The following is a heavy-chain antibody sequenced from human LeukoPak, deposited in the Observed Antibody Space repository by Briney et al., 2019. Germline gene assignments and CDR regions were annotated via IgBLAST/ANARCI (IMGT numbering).Heavy chain of an antibody. CDR2: IYGDGST. V-gene: IGHV3-66*01. J-gene: IGHJ3*02. D-gene: IGHD4-11*01. Sequence: PGGALRLSCVASAFTVSTTYMICVRPAPGKGLEWVSLIYGDGSTYYADSVKGRVTISRDNSKNTVFLQMNSLRAEDTALYYCARINYRAFSIWGQGTMVTVSS. CDR3: ARINYRAFSI. CDR1: AFTVSTTY.